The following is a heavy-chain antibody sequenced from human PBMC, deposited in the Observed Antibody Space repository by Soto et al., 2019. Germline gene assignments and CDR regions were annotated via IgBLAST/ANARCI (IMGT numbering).Heavy chain of an antibody. CDR3: ARGSVYSGYDVCFDP. CDR2: MNPNSGNT. CDR1: GYTFTSYD. V-gene: IGHV1-8*01. Sequence: QVQLVQSGAEVKKPGASVKVSCKASGYTFTSYDINWVRQATGQGLEWMGWMNPNSGNTGYAQKFQGRVTMTRNTSISTAYMERSSLRSEDTAVYYCARGSVYSGYDVCFDPWCQGTLVTVSS. D-gene: IGHD5-12*01. J-gene: IGHJ5*02.